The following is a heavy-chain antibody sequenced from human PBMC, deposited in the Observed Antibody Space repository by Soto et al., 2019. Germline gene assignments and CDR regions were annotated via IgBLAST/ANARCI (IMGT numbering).Heavy chain of an antibody. CDR3: ARGGGYDSFDY. J-gene: IGHJ4*02. Sequence: QLQLQESGSGVVKTSETLSLTCTVSGASISYGGFSWSWIRQSPGNGLEWIGYISHLENTYLHPSFKSRLTISIDRTRNQFSLKLSSVTAADMAVYYCARGGGYDSFDYWGQGVLVTVSS. V-gene: IGHV4-30-2*06. CDR1: GASISYGGFS. D-gene: IGHD5-12*01. CDR2: ISHLENT.